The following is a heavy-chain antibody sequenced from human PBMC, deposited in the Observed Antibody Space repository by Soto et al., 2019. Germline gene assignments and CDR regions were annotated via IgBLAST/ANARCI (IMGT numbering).Heavy chain of an antibody. V-gene: IGHV4-59*01. D-gene: IGHD2-21*01. CDR3: ARVYSRAAAGP. Sequence: PSETLSLTCNISGDSISNYYCNWIRQPPGKGPEWIGYIYYSGSSDYNPSLKSRVSISIDTSKNQFSLKLTSVTAADTAVYYCARVYSRAAAGPWSQGTLVTVSS. J-gene: IGHJ4*02. CDR1: GDSISNYY. CDR2: IYYSGSS.